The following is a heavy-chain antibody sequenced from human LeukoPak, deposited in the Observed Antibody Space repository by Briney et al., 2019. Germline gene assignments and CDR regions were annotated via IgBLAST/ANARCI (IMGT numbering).Heavy chain of an antibody. Sequence: SETLSLTCAVSGGSINSNNWWSWVRQSPGKGLEWIGEIYHSGSTNYNPSLKSRVTISVDKSKNQFSLRLSSVTAADTAVYYCARLSYGGFDYWGQGTLVTVSS. CDR3: ARLSYGGFDY. J-gene: IGHJ4*02. CDR1: GGSINSNNW. CDR2: IYHSGST. V-gene: IGHV4-4*02. D-gene: IGHD3-16*01.